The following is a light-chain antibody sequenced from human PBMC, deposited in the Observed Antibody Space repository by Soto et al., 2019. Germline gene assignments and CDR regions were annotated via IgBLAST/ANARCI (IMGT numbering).Light chain of an antibody. V-gene: IGKV3-20*01. Sequence: EVVLTQSPGTLSLSRGEGATVSCRASERIYSAYLGWYQQKPGQAPRLLIYGTSSRATGIPDRFSGSGSGTDFTLTISRLEPEDFAVYYCQQYGNSPITFGQGTRLEI. CDR3: QQYGNSPIT. J-gene: IGKJ5*01. CDR1: ERIYSAY. CDR2: GTS.